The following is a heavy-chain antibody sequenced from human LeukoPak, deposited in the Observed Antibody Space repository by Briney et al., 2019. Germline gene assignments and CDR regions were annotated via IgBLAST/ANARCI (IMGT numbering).Heavy chain of an antibody. CDR3: ASTVHGSTADSEGYYPKWFDP. D-gene: IGHD3-3*01. J-gene: IGHJ5*01. Sequence: GGSLRLSYAASASVFSRLTTNWFRQSPGNGLQWVSSISTSSNYIYYADSVKGRFNNSRDNTKISVFLDITRLRDEDTAVYYCASTVHGSTADSEGYYPKWFDPWGQGTLVTVSS. V-gene: IGHV3-21*01. CDR1: ASVFSRLT. CDR2: ISTSSNYI.